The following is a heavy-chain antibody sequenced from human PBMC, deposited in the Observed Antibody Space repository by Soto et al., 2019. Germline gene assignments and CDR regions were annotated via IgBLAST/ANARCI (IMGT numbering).Heavy chain of an antibody. D-gene: IGHD3-3*01. V-gene: IGHV3-73*01. CDR2: IRSKANNYAT. CDR3: SRQASDFWSGKPQYYMDV. Sequence: GGSLRLSCAASGFTLSGSAMHWVRQASGKGLEWVGRIRSKANNYATAYGASVKGRFTISRDDSKNTAYLQMNSLKTEDTAVYYCSRQASDFWSGKPQYYMDVWGKGTTVTVSS. CDR1: GFTLSGSA. J-gene: IGHJ6*03.